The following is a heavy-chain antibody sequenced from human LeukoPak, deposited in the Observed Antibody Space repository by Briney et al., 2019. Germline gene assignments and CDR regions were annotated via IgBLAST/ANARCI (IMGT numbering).Heavy chain of an antibody. V-gene: IGHV4-59*05. CDR2: IYYSGST. CDR3: ASGLVPLFDY. D-gene: IGHD6-19*01. Sequence: SETLSLTCTVSGGSMSGYYWSWIRQPAGKGLEWIGSIYYSGSTYYNPSLKSRVTISVDTSKNQFSLKLSSVTAADTAVYYCASGLVPLFDYWGQGTLVTVSS. CDR1: GGSMSGYY. J-gene: IGHJ4*02.